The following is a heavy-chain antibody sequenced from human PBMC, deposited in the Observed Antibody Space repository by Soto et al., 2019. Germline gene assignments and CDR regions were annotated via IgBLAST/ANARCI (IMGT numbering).Heavy chain of an antibody. J-gene: IGHJ4*02. CDR3: ARGPAVLAS. V-gene: IGHV6-1*01. D-gene: IGHD3-3*02. Sequence: SQTLSLTCAISGDSVSSESATWNWIRQSPSRGLEWLGRTYYRSKWYSAYALSVKSRISITADTSKNQVSLQLISVSPEDTAVYYCARGPAVLASRAQGIPVTVSS. CDR2: TYYRSKWYS. CDR1: GDSVSSESAT.